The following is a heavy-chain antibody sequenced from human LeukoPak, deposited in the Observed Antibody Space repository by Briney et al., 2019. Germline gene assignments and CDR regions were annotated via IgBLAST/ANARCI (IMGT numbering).Heavy chain of an antibody. V-gene: IGHV4-59*01. Sequence: SETLSLTCAVYGGSFSGYYWSWIRQPPGKGLEWIGYIYYSGSTNYNPSLKSRVTISVDTSKNQFSLKLSSVTAADTAVYYCARVGKSGWSHAFDIWGQGTMVTVSS. CDR2: IYYSGST. CDR3: ARVGKSGWSHAFDI. CDR1: GGSFSGYY. D-gene: IGHD2-15*01. J-gene: IGHJ3*02.